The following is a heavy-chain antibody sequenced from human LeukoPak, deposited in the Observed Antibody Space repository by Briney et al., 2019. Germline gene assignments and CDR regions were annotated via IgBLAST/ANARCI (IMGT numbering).Heavy chain of an antibody. Sequence: ASVKVSCKASGYTFTSYDIHWVRQATGQGLGWMAWMNPKSANTGYAQKFQGRVTVTRNTSISTAYMELNGLRSDDTAVYYCARGPMYSASYNCWGQGTLVTVSS. D-gene: IGHD1-26*01. CDR2: MNPKSANT. V-gene: IGHV1-8*02. CDR3: ARGPMYSASYNC. CDR1: GYTFTSYD. J-gene: IGHJ4*02.